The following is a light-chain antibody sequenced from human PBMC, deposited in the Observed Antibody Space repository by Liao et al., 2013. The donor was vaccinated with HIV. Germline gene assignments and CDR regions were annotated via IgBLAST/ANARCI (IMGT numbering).Light chain of an antibody. J-gene: IGLJ1*01. CDR3: QAWDSSSDHYV. CDR1: KLGDKY. Sequence: SYEVTQPPSVSVSPGQTASISCSGDKLGDKYASWYQQRPGQSPVLVIYQDSKRPSGIPERFSASNSGNTATLTISGTQAMDEADYYCQAWDSSSDHYVFGTGTKVTVL. V-gene: IGLV3-1*01. CDR2: QDS.